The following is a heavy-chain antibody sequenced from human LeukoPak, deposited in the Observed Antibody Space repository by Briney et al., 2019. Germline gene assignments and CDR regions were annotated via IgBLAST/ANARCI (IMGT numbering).Heavy chain of an antibody. J-gene: IGHJ2*01. CDR2: IYYTGSA. V-gene: IGHV4-59*01. Sequence: SETLSLTCTVSRDSISSYYWTWIRQPPGKGLGWIGYIYYTGSANYNPSLKSRVTISVDTSKNQFSLKLSSVTAADTAVYYCARRNWYFDLWGRGTLVTVSS. CDR1: RDSISSYY. CDR3: ARRNWYFDL.